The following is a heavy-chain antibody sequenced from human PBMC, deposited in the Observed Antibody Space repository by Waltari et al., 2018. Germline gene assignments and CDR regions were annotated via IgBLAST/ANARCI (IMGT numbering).Heavy chain of an antibody. CDR1: GFTFSSYG. V-gene: IGHV3-33*01. D-gene: IGHD6-19*01. CDR2: IWYDGSNK. Sequence: QVQLVESGGGVVQPGRSLRLSCAASGFTFSSYGMHWVRQAPGKGLEWVAVIWYDGSNKYYADSVKGRFTSSRDNSKNTLYLQMNSLRAEDTAVYYCARDSSSGWPNYGMDVWGQGTTVTVSS. J-gene: IGHJ6*02. CDR3: ARDSSSGWPNYGMDV.